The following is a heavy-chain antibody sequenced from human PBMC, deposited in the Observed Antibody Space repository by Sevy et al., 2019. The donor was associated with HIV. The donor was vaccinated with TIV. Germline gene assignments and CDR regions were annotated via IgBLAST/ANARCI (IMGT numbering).Heavy chain of an antibody. CDR2: INPNSGGT. J-gene: IGHJ5*02. CDR3: ARAPPLTHWFDP. CDR1: GYTFTGYY. V-gene: IGHV1-2*06. Sequence: ASVKVSCKASGYTFTGYYMHWVRQAPGQGLEWMGRINPNSGGTNYAQKFQGRVTMTRDTSISTAYMERSRLRSDDTAVYYCARAPPLTHWFDPWGQGTLVTVSS.